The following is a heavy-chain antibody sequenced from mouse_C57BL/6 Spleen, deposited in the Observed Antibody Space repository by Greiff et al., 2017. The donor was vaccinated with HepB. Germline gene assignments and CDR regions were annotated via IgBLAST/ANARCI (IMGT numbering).Heavy chain of an antibody. J-gene: IGHJ4*01. Sequence: LQESGPELVKPGASVKISCKASGYAFSSSWMNWVKQRPGKGLEWIGRIYPGDGDTNYNGKFKGKATLTADKSSSTAYMQLSSLTSEDSAVYFCARDYSAMDYWGQGTSVTVSS. CDR1: GYAFSSSW. CDR2: IYPGDGDT. V-gene: IGHV1-82*01. CDR3: ARDYSAMDY.